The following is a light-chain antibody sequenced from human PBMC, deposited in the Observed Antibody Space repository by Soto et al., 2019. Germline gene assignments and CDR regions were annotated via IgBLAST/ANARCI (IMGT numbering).Light chain of an antibody. J-gene: IGKJ1*01. CDR2: GAS. V-gene: IGKV3-20*01. CDR1: QSVDSNY. CDR3: QQYGELPPT. Sequence: ESILTQSPGTLSLFPGERATLSCRASQSVDSNYLALYQRKPGQAPRLLIFGASTRATGVPNKFSGSGSGTDFTLTISRLEPEDFAVFYCQQYGELPPTFGQGTKLEVK.